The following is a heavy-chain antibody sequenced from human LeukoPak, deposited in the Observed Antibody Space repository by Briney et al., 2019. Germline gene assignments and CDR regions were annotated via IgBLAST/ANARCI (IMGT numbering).Heavy chain of an antibody. D-gene: IGHD5-18*01. Sequence: GGSLRLSCAASGFTFSSYAMSWVRQAPGKGLEWVSAISGSGVSTYYADSVKGRFTISRDNSKNTLYLQMNSLRAEDTAVYYCAKCPGIQLWLDWYFDLWGRGTLVTVSS. J-gene: IGHJ2*01. CDR3: AKCPGIQLWLDWYFDL. CDR1: GFTFSSYA. V-gene: IGHV3-23*01. CDR2: ISGSGVST.